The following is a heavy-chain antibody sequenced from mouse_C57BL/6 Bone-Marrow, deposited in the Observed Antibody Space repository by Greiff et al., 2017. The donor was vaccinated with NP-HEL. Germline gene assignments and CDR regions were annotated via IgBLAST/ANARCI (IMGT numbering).Heavy chain of an antibody. CDR2: IYPRSGNT. D-gene: IGHD1-1*01. Sequence: VQLQQSGAELARPGASVKLSCKASGYTFTSYGISWVKQRTGQGLEWIGEIYPRSGNTYYNEKFKGKATLTADKSSSTSYMELRSLTSEYSAVYFCARWGFYYYGSSFAYWGQGTLVTVSA. CDR1: GYTFTSYG. V-gene: IGHV1-81*01. CDR3: ARWGFYYYGSSFAY. J-gene: IGHJ3*01.